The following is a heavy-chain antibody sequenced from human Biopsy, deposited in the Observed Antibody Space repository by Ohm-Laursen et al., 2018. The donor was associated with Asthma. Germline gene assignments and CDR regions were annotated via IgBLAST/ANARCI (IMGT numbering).Heavy chain of an antibody. D-gene: IGHD3-22*01. J-gene: IGHJ5*02. CDR1: GSAFTNSS. Sequence: SLRLSCAASGSAFTNSSMTWVRQAPGQGLEWVSSISASGVRTFYADSVKGRFTVSRDSSRNTLYLQLSTLRVEDTAVYFCAKITTDRQKANNWFDPWGQGTLVTVSS. V-gene: IGHV3-23*01. CDR3: AKITTDRQKANNWFDP. CDR2: ISASGVRT.